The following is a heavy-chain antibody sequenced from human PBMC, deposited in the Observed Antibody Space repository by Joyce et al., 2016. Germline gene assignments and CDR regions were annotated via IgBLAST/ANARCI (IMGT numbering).Heavy chain of an antibody. CDR1: GGSISNKSYY. D-gene: IGHD7-27*01. CDR2: IDYSGSTSSGST. V-gene: IGHV4-39*07. J-gene: IGHJ4*02. CDR3: ANFRHMGISVDS. Sequence: QLQLQESGPGLVKPSETLSLSCTVPGGSISNKSYYGGWIRQPPGTGLEWIGNIDYSGSTSSGSTSDNPSLKSRVTISVDTSKNQFSLKLSSVTAADTAMYYCANFRHMGISVDSWGQGTLVTVSS.